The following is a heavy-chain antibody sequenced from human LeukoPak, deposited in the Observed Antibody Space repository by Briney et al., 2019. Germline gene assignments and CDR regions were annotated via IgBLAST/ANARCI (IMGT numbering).Heavy chain of an antibody. V-gene: IGHV1-2*02. CDR2: INPNSGGT. CDR3: ATGRSGSYLDYFDY. Sequence: ASVKVSCKASRYTFTDYYMHWVRQAPGQGLEWMGWINPNSGGTNYAQKFQGRVTMTEDTSTDTAYTELSSLRSEDTAVYYCATGRSGSYLDYFDYWGQGTLVTVSS. CDR1: RYTFTDYY. D-gene: IGHD1-26*01. J-gene: IGHJ4*02.